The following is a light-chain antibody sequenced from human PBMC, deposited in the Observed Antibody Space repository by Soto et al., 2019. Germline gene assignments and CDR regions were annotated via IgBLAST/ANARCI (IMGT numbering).Light chain of an antibody. V-gene: IGKV2-30*02. CDR2: RVS. J-gene: IGKJ1*01. CDR1: QSLVHSDGNTY. Sequence: DIVMTQSPLSLPVTLGQPASISCRSSQSLVHSDGNTYLNWFQQRPGPSPRRLIYRVSNRDSGVPDRFSGSGSGTDFTLKISRVEAEDVGVYYCLQGTSRRTFGQGTKVEIK. CDR3: LQGTSRRT.